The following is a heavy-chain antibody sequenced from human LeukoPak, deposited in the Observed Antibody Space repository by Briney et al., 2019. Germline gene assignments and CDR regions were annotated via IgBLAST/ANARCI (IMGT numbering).Heavy chain of an antibody. Sequence: PSETLSLTCTVSGGSISSGSYYWSWIRQPAGKGLEWIGRIYTSGSTNYNPSLKSRVTMSVDTSKNQFSLELRSVTAADTAVYCCARDRFPVAGAHFDYWGQGNLVTVSS. V-gene: IGHV4-61*02. CDR1: GGSISSGSYY. D-gene: IGHD6-19*01. CDR3: ARDRFPVAGAHFDY. CDR2: IYTSGST. J-gene: IGHJ4*02.